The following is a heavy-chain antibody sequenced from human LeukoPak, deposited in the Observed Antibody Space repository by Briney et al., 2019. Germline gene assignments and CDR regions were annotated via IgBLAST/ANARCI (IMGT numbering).Heavy chain of an antibody. D-gene: IGHD4-17*01. V-gene: IGHV3-33*01. CDR1: GFTFSSYG. Sequence: GGSLRLSRAASGFTFSSYGMHWVRQAPGKGLEWVAVIWYDGSNKYCADSVKGRFTISGDNSKNTLYLQMNSLRAEDTAVYYCARDDYGTTDYWGQGTLVTVSS. J-gene: IGHJ4*02. CDR2: IWYDGSNK. CDR3: ARDDYGTTDY.